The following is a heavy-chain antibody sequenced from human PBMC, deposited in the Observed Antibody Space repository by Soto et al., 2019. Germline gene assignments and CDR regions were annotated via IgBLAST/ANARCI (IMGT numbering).Heavy chain of an antibody. CDR1: GFTFSSYA. Sequence: PGGSLRLSCAASGFTFSSYAMSWVRQAPGKGLEWVSAISGSGGSTYYADSVKGRFTISRDNSKNTLYLQMNSLRAEDTAVYYCAKDRCSGGSCYPYYFDYWGQGTLVTVSS. CDR2: ISGSGGST. CDR3: AKDRCSGGSCYPYYFDY. D-gene: IGHD2-15*01. V-gene: IGHV3-23*01. J-gene: IGHJ4*02.